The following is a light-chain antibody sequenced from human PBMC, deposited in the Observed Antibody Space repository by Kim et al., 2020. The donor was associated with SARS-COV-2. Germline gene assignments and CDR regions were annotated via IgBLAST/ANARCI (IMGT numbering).Light chain of an antibody. CDR3: QSADSSGPSWV. Sequence: PRQTARITCSGDALPKQYTYWYQQKPGQAPVLVIYKDSERPSGIPERFSGSSSGTTVTLTISGVQAEDEADYYCQSADSSGPSWVFGGGTQLTVL. V-gene: IGLV3-25*03. CDR2: KDS. J-gene: IGLJ3*02. CDR1: ALPKQY.